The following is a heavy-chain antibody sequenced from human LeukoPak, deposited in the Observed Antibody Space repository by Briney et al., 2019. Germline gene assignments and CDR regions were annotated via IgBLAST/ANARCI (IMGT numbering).Heavy chain of an antibody. CDR2: ISGRGSST. CDR3: AKDYEYNSNTWYSH. CDR1: GFTFSTYA. V-gene: IGHV3-23*01. J-gene: IGHJ4*02. Sequence: SGGSLRLSCAASGFTFSTYAMGWVRQAPGKGLEWVSGISGRGSSTYYSDSVKGRFTISRDNSRNTLSLQMTSLRAEDTAVYYCAKDYEYNSNTWYSHWGRGTLVSVSS. D-gene: IGHD6-13*01.